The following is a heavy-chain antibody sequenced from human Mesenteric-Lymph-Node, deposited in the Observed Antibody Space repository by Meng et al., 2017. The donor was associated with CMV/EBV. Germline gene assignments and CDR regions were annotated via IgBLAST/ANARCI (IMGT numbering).Heavy chain of an antibody. Sequence: WGAGPLKPSGTLSLPSPVAGGSIIGYSWGWIRKPPGKGLEWIGEINHSGTTNYNPSLKSRVTISVDTSKNQFSLKLSSVTAADTAVYYCARHQRWLKSEGGFNYWGQGTLVTVSS. CDR1: GGSIIGYS. D-gene: IGHD4-23*01. V-gene: IGHV4-34*01. CDR3: ARHQRWLKSEGGFNY. CDR2: INHSGTT. J-gene: IGHJ4*02.